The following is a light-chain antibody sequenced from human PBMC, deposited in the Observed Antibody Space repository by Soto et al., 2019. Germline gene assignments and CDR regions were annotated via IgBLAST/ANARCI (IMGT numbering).Light chain of an antibody. CDR2: EVS. J-gene: IGLJ2*01. V-gene: IGLV2-8*01. CDR3: SSYAGSNKIVV. CDR1: SSDVGGYNY. Sequence: QSALTQPPSASGSPGQSVTISCTGTSSDVGGYNYVSWYQQHPGKAPKLMMYEVSKRPSGVPDRFSGSKSGNTASLTVSALQAEDEADYYCSSYAGSNKIVVFGGGTKLTVL.